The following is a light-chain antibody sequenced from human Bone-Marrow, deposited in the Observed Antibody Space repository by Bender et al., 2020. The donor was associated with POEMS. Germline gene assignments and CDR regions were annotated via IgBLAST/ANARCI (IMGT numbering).Light chain of an antibody. J-gene: IGLJ3*02. CDR1: SNDIGRYNY. CDR3: CSYAGTWV. Sequence: QSALTQPASVSGSPGQSITISCTGTSNDIGRYNYVSWYQQHPGKAPKLMISDVSNRPSGVSYRFSGSKSGNTASLTISGLQPEDEGDYYCCSYAGTWVFGGGTKLTVL. CDR2: DVS. V-gene: IGLV2-14*03.